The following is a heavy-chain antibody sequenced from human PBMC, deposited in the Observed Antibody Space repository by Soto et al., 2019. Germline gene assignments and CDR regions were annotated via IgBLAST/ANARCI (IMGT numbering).Heavy chain of an antibody. D-gene: IGHD6-25*01. CDR1: GGSINNGGYS. CDR3: ARATGYSSGLNPYGYSYDYYGMDV. J-gene: IGHJ6*02. Sequence: PSETLSLTCVVSGGSINNGGYSWSWIRQPPGKGLEWIGSISHNGNIYNNPSLKTYYNPSLQSRVTLSLDRSQNHFSLSLNSMTAADTAVYYCARATGYSSGLNPYGYSYDYYGMDVWGQGTTVTVSS. V-gene: IGHV4-30-2*01. CDR2: ISHNGNIYNNPSLKT.